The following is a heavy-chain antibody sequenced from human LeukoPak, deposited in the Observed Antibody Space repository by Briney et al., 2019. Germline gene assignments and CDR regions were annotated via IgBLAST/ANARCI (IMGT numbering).Heavy chain of an antibody. J-gene: IGHJ4*02. V-gene: IGHV1-69*13. Sequence: ASVKVSCKASGGTFSSYAISWVRQAPGQGLEWMGGIIPIFGTANYAQKFQGRVTITADESTSTAYMELSSLRSEDTAVYYCARVCCYGEGHFDYWGQGTLVTVSS. CDR3: ARVCCYGEGHFDY. CDR2: IIPIFGTA. CDR1: GGTFSSYA. D-gene: IGHD2-2*01.